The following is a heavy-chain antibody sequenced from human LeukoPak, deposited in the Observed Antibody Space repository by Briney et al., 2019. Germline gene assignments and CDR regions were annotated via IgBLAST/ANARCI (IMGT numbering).Heavy chain of an antibody. CDR3: AKDNSGSYSPSKFDH. Sequence: GGSLRLSCAASGFTFGSYAMSWVRQAPGKGLEWVSGISGSGGTTYYADSVKGRFTIFRDNSMNTLYLQMDSLRAEDTAVYYCAKDNSGSYSPSKFDHWDQGTLVTVSS. CDR2: ISGSGGTT. J-gene: IGHJ4*02. V-gene: IGHV3-23*01. D-gene: IGHD3-10*01. CDR1: GFTFGSYA.